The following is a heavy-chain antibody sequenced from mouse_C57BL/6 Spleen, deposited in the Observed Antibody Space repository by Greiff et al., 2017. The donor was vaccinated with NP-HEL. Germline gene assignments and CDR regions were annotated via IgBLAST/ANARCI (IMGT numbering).Heavy chain of an antibody. CDR2: IDPETGGT. Sequence: QVQLQQSGAELVRPGASVTLSCKASGYTFTDYEMHWVKQTPVHGLEWIGAIDPETGGTAYNQKFKGKAILTADKSSSTAYMELRSLTSEDSAVYYGTTYGNPSYWYFDVWGTGTTVTVSS. CDR3: TTYGNPSYWYFDV. D-gene: IGHD2-1*01. CDR1: GYTFTDYE. J-gene: IGHJ1*03. V-gene: IGHV1-15*01.